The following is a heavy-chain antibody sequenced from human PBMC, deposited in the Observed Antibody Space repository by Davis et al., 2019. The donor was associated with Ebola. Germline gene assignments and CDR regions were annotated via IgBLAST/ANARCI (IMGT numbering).Heavy chain of an antibody. CDR1: GGSFSGYY. V-gene: IGHV4-34*01. CDR3: ARLAAQYYYYYGIDV. CDR2: INHSGST. J-gene: IGHJ6*02. D-gene: IGHD6-25*01. Sequence: MPSETLSLTCAVYGGSFSGYYWSWIRQPPGKGLEWIGEINHSGSTNYNPSLKSRVTISVDTSKNQFSLKLSSVTAADTAVYYCARLAAQYYYYYGIDVWGQGTTVTVSS.